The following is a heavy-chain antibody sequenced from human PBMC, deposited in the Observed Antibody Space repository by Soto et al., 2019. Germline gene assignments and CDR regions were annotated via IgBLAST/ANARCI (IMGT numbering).Heavy chain of an antibody. D-gene: IGHD2-21*02. CDR1: GFTFSSYS. J-gene: IGHJ6*02. CDR2: ISSSSSYI. V-gene: IGHV3-21*01. CDR3: ARDRGPSVTPAYYGMDV. Sequence: VGSLRLSCAASGFTFSSYSMNWVRQAPGKGLEWVSSISSSSSYIYYADSVKGRFTISRDNAKNSLYLQMNSLRAEDTAVYYCARDRGPSVTPAYYGMDVWGQGTTVTVSS.